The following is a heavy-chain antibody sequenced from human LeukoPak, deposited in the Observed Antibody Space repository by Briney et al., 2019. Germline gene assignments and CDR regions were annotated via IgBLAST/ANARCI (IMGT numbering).Heavy chain of an antibody. D-gene: IGHD3-10*01. CDR2: IYYSGSA. CDR1: GGSICYYY. CDR3: ARGFGDWGWSWFDP. J-gene: IGHJ5*02. V-gene: IGHV4-59*01. Sequence: SETLSLTCTVSGGSICYYYWSWIRQPPGKGLEWIGYIYYSGSAKYNPSLKSRVTISVDTSKNQFSLKLTSVTAADTAVYYCARGFGDWGWSWFDPLGQGTLVTVSS.